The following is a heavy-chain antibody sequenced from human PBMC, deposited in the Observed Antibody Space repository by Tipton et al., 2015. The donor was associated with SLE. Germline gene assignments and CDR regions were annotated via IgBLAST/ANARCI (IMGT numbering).Heavy chain of an antibody. CDR1: GFSIFTGYY. J-gene: IGHJ4*02. CDR2: IHYTGTT. D-gene: IGHD5-18*01. CDR3: SRQKLQPGGDFFDY. Sequence: TLSLTCTVSGFSIFTGYYWGWVRQPPGKGLEWIGTIHYTGTTYYIPSLKSRIAISVDTSRNQFSLQLDSVTAADTAVYYCSRQKLQPGGDFFDYWGQGIQVTVSS. V-gene: IGHV4-38-2*02.